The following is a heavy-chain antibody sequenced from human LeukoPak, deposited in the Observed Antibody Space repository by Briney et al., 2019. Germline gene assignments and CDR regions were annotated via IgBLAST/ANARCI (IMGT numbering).Heavy chain of an antibody. J-gene: IGHJ4*02. Sequence: GGSQRLSCAASGFTFSSYSMNWVRQAPGKGLEWVSSISSSSSYIYYADSVKGRFTISRDNAKNSLYLQMNSLRAEDTAVYYCARDHGSGWLIDYWGQGTLVTVSS. D-gene: IGHD6-19*01. CDR3: ARDHGSGWLIDY. CDR2: ISSSSSYI. V-gene: IGHV3-21*01. CDR1: GFTFSSYS.